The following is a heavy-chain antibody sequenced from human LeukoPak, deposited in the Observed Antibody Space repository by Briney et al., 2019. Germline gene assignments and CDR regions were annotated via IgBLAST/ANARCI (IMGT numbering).Heavy chain of an antibody. V-gene: IGHV4-59*01. D-gene: IGHD3-16*01. Sequence: SETLSLTCTVSGGSISSYYWSWIRQPPGKGLEWIGYIYYSGSTNYNPSLKSRVTISVDTSKNQFALKLSSVTAADTAVYYCARVVGGVGLDYWGQGTLVTVSS. CDR1: GGSISSYY. J-gene: IGHJ4*02. CDR2: IYYSGST. CDR3: ARVVGGVGLDY.